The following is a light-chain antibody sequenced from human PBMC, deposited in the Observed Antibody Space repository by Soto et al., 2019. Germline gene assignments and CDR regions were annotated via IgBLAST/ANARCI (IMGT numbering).Light chain of an antibody. CDR3: QSYERSLSGSV. CDR2: GNS. J-gene: IGLJ1*01. CDR1: SSNIGAGYD. V-gene: IGLV1-40*01. Sequence: QSVLTQPPSVSGAPGQRVTLSCTGSSSNIGAGYDVHWYQQLPGTAPKLLIYGNSNRPSGVPDRFSGSKSGTSASLAITGLQAEDEADYYCQSYERSLSGSVFGTGTKLTVL.